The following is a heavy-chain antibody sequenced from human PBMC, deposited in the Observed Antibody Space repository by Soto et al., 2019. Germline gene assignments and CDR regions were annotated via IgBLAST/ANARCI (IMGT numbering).Heavy chain of an antibody. V-gene: IGHV3-74*01. CDR3: ARSSLTYFEF. CDR1: GFTFSNYW. Sequence: LRLSCAASGFTFSNYWMHWVRQVPGRGLAWVSRISHDGSGTSYADSVKGRFTISRDNARTSLYLQINSLRVEDSAVYYCARSSLTYFEFWGQGTLVTVSS. J-gene: IGHJ4*02. CDR2: ISHDGSGT.